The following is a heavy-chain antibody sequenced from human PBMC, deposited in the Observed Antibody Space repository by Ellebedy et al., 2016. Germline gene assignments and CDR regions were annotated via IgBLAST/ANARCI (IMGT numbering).Heavy chain of an antibody. J-gene: IGHJ4*02. CDR3: ARGARRDGYLVGFDY. D-gene: IGHD5-24*01. V-gene: IGHV4-59*01. CDR2: IHYSGTT. Sequence: GSLRLSXAVYGGSFSGYYWSWIRQPPGNGLEWIGNIHYSGTTNYNPSLKSRFTISVDTSRNEFSLKVTSVTAADTAVYSCARGARRDGYLVGFDYWGQGILVIVSS. CDR1: GGSFSGYY.